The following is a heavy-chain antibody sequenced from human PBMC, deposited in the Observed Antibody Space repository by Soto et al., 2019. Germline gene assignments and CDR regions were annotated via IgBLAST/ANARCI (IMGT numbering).Heavy chain of an antibody. J-gene: IGHJ6*02. Sequence: ASVKVSCKASGYTFTGYYMHCVRQAPGQGLKWMGWINPNSGGTNYAQKFQGRVTMTRDTSISTAYMELSRLRSDDTAVYYCARGDIVLMVSLHYYYYGMDVWGQGTTVTVSS. V-gene: IGHV1-2*02. CDR3: ARGDIVLMVSLHYYYYGMDV. CDR2: INPNSGGT. CDR1: GYTFTGYY. D-gene: IGHD2-8*01.